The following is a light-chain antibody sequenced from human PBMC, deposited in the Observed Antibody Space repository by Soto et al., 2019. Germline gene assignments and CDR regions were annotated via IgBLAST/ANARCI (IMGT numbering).Light chain of an antibody. J-gene: IGLJ3*02. CDR3: AAWDDSLNGWV. CDR2: RNN. Sequence: QSVLTQPPSASGTPAQRVTISCAGSTSNIGSNTVNWYQQLPGTAPKLLIYRNNQRPSVGPDRSSGYKSGTSASLAISGLQSEDEADYYCAAWDDSLNGWVFGGGTKLTVL. CDR1: TSNIGSNT. V-gene: IGLV1-44*01.